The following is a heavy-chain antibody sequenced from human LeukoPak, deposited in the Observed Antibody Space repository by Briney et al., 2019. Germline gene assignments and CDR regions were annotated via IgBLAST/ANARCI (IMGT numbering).Heavy chain of an antibody. Sequence: EASVNVSCKVSGYTLTELSMHWVRQAPGKGLEWMGGFDPEDGETIYAQKFQGRVTMTEDTSTDTAYMELSSLRSEDTAVYYCATLVSLDSSSWYRWFDPWGQGTLVTVSS. CDR3: ATLVSLDSSSWYRWFDP. J-gene: IGHJ5*02. D-gene: IGHD6-13*01. CDR2: FDPEDGET. CDR1: GYTLTELS. V-gene: IGHV1-24*01.